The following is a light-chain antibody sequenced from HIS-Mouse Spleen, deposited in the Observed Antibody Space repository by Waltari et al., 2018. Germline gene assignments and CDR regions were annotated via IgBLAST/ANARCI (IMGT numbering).Light chain of an antibody. Sequence: QSALTQPASVSGSPGQSITISCTGTSSDVGSYNLVSWYQQHPGKAPKPRIYEGSTRASGVSNRFSGSKSGNTAALTISGLQAEDEADYYCCSYAGSSTFFVVFGGGTKLTVL. J-gene: IGLJ2*01. CDR2: EGS. CDR1: SSDVGSYNL. CDR3: CSYAGSSTFFVV. V-gene: IGLV2-23*03.